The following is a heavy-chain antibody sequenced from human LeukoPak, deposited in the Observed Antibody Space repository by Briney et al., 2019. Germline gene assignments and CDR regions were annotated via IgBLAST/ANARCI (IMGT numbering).Heavy chain of an antibody. CDR1: GGSFSGYY. Sequence: KASETLSLTCAVYGGSFSGYYWSWIRQPPGKGLEWIGEINHSGSTNCNPSLKSRVTISVDTSKNQFSLKLSSVTAADTAVYYCASLTGYYYDSSGERNNWFDPWGQGTLVTVSS. V-gene: IGHV4-34*01. CDR3: ASLTGYYYDSSGERNNWFDP. CDR2: INHSGST. D-gene: IGHD3-22*01. J-gene: IGHJ5*02.